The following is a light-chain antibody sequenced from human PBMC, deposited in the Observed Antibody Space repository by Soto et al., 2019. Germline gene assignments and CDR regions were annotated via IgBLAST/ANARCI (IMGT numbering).Light chain of an antibody. CDR3: HQYNNWPPWT. V-gene: IGKV3-15*01. CDR2: GAS. CDR1: QSVSSN. Sequence: EIVMTQSPATLSVSPGERATLSCRASQSVSSNLAWYQQKPGQAPRLLIYGASTRATGIPARFSGSGSGTEFTLTISSLQSEDCAVYYCHQYNNWPPWTFGQGTKVEIK. J-gene: IGKJ1*01.